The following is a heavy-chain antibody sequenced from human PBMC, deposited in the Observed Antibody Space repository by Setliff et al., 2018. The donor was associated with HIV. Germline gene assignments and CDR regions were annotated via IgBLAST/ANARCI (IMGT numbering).Heavy chain of an antibody. CDR2: ISGSGGST. D-gene: IGHD2-15*01. CDR3: ATGPLGGYCSGGSWYYHYYYFGMDV. Sequence: GGSLRLSCAVSGFKLSDYYMSWVRQAPGKGLEWVSAISGSGGSTYYADSVKGRFTISRDNSKNTLYLQLNSLGAEDTAVYYCATGPLGGYCSGGSWYYHYYYFGMDVWGQGTTVTVSS. CDR1: GFKLSDYY. J-gene: IGHJ6*02. V-gene: IGHV3-23*01.